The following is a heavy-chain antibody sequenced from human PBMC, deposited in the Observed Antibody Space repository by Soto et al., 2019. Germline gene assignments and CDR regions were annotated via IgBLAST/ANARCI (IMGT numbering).Heavy chain of an antibody. Sequence: QVQLVESGGGVVQPGGSLRVSCTASGFTISSYGMHWVRQAPGKGLEWVADISYDGSTKYYADSVKGRFTISRDDSKNTLDLQMSSLRAEDTAVYYCARRGGLVDPYYFYCYMDVWGKGTTVTVSS. J-gene: IGHJ6*03. D-gene: IGHD6-19*01. V-gene: IGHV3-30*03. CDR3: ARRGGLVDPYYFYCYMDV. CDR2: ISYDGSTK. CDR1: GFTISSYG.